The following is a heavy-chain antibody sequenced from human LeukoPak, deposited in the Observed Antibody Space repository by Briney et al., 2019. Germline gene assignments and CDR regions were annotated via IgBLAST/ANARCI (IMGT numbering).Heavy chain of an antibody. CDR2: LYSGGNT. D-gene: IGHD6-13*01. J-gene: IGHJ3*02. CDR1: GLTVSSNF. CDR3: ARRIAAAGRACWAFDI. Sequence: GGSLRLSCAVSGLTVSSNFMNWVRQAPGKGLEWVSILYSGGNTYYADSVKGRFTISRDNAKNSLYLQMNSLRAEDTAVYYCARRIAAAGRACWAFDIWGQGTMVTVSS. V-gene: IGHV3-66*01.